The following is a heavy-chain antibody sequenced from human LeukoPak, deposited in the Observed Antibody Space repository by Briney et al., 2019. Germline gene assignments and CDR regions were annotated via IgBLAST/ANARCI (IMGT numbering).Heavy chain of an antibody. V-gene: IGHV4-59*01. CDR2: IYYSEST. D-gene: IGHD2-2*01. J-gene: IGHJ6*02. Sequence: PSETLSLTCSVSGGSISSYYWSWIRQPPGKGLEYIGYIYYSESTNYNPSLKSRVTISVDTSKDQFSLNLTSVTAADTAVYYCARLKCISTTCPSRYVMDVWGQGTTVTVSS. CDR3: ARLKCISTTCPSRYVMDV. CDR1: GGSISSYY.